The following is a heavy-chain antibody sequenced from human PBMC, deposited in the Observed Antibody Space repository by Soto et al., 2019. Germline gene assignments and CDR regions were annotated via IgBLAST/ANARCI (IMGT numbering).Heavy chain of an antibody. J-gene: IGHJ4*02. V-gene: IGHV4-34*01. CDR1: GGSFSGYY. CDR2: INHSGST. CDR3: ARGVRRSWYRERGERKTLDY. Sequence: TSETLSLTCAVYGGSFSGYYWSWIRQPPGKGLEWIGEINHSGSTNYNPSLKSRVTISVDTSKNQFSLKLSSVTAADTAVYYCARGVRRSWYRERGERKTLDYWGQGTLVTVSS. D-gene: IGHD6-13*01.